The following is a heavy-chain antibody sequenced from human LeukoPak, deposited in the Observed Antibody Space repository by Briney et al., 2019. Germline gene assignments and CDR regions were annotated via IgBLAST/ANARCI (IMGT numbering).Heavy chain of an antibody. CDR2: ISVNNGGT. V-gene: IGHV1-18*01. Sequence: ASVKVSCKASGYTFTTYSLAWVRQAPGQSLEWMGWISVNNGGTNYAQSFQDRVTLTRDTSTNTAYLELRSLRADDTAIIYCATATQPRGYFLHWGQGTLVTVSS. CDR3: ATATQPRGYFLH. D-gene: IGHD2-2*01. CDR1: GYTFTTYS. J-gene: IGHJ1*01.